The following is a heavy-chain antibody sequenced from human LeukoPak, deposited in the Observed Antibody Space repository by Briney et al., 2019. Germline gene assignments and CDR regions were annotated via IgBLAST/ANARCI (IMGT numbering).Heavy chain of an antibody. J-gene: IGHJ4*02. CDR1: GGSFRNYD. V-gene: IGHV4-34*01. CDR3: ARGAIDFWSGYFPFDY. Sequence: SDTLSLTCAVYGGSFRNYDWSWIRQPPGKGLEWIGEINHSGSTKYNPSLKSRVTISVDRSKNQFSLKLSSVTAADTAVYYCARGAIDFWSGYFPFDYWGQGTLVTVSS. D-gene: IGHD3-3*01. CDR2: INHSGST.